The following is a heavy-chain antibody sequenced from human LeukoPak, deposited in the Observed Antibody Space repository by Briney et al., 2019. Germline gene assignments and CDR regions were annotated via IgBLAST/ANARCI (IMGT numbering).Heavy chain of an antibody. V-gene: IGHV3-48*03. J-gene: IGHJ4*02. CDR1: GFTFSNYE. Sequence: GGSLRLSCAASGFTFSNYEMNWVRQAPGKGLEWLSYISSSGTIYYADSVKGRFTISRDNAKNSLYLQVHSLRAEDTAVYYCVGGGRGGYWGQGTLVTVSS. CDR2: ISSSGTI. D-gene: IGHD3-10*01. CDR3: VGGGRGGY.